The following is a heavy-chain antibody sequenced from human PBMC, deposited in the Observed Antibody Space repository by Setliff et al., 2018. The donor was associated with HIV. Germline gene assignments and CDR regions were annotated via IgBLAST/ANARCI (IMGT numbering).Heavy chain of an antibody. J-gene: IGHJ6*03. Sequence: KASETLSLTCTVSGDSFSNYYWSWIRRPPGKGLEWIGYVFYTGSATYNPSLKSRVIISVDRSTNRFSLMLHSVTAADTAVYYCARGPSGGGFYYMDVWGKGTTVTVSS. V-gene: IGHV4-59*01. CDR1: GDSFSNYY. CDR2: VFYTGSA. D-gene: IGHD2-15*01. CDR3: ARGPSGGGFYYMDV.